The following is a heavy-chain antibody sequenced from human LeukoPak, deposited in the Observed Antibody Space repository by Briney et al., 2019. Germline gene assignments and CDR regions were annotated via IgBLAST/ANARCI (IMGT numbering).Heavy chain of an antibody. CDR3: ARPNYYGSESYSFDY. D-gene: IGHD3-10*01. J-gene: IGHJ4*02. CDR2: MNPTGGST. Sequence: ASVKVSCKASGYTFTTYFIHWVRQAPGQGLEWMGVMNPTGGSTSYAQNFQGRLTMTRDTSTSTVYMELSSLRSEDTALYYCARPNYYGSESYSFDYWGQGTLVTVSS. CDR1: GYTFTTYF. V-gene: IGHV1-46*01.